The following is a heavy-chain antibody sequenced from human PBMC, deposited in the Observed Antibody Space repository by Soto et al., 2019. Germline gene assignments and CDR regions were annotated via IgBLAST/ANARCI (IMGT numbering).Heavy chain of an antibody. CDR1: GFTFSSYG. J-gene: IGHJ4*02. D-gene: IGHD2-2*01. CDR2: ISYDGSNK. CDR3: AKGAEDQRLSSWDD. V-gene: IGHV3-30*18. Sequence: QVQLVESGGGVVQPGRSLRLSCAASGFTFSSYGMHWVRQAPGKGLEWVAVISYDGSNKYYADSVKGRFTISRDNSKNTLYLQKNSLRAEDTAVYYCAKGAEDQRLSSWDDGGQGTLVTVSS.